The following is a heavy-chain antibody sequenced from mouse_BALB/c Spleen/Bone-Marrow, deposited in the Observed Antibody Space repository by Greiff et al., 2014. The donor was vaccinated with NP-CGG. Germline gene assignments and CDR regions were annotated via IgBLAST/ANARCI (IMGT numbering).Heavy chain of an antibody. D-gene: IGHD2-3*01. CDR1: GFTFSSFG. CDR3: AIEGYYDY. V-gene: IGHV5-17*02. CDR2: ISSGSSTI. Sequence: ESGGGLVQPGGSRKLSCAASGFTFSSFGMHWVRQAPEKGLGWVAYISSGSSTIYYADTVKGRFTISRDNPKNTLFLQMTSLGSEDTAMYYCAIEGYYDYWGQGTTLTVSS. J-gene: IGHJ2*01.